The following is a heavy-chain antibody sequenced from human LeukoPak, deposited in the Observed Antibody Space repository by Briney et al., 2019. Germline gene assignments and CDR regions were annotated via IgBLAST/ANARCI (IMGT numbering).Heavy chain of an antibody. Sequence: GGSLRLSCAASGFIFSSYEMNWVRQAPGKGLEWVSYISSSGSVRDYADSVKGRFTISRDNAKNSLYLQMNSLRAEDTAVYYCARKTYYGSGYAFDIWGQGTMVTVSS. J-gene: IGHJ3*02. CDR2: ISSSGSVR. CDR3: ARKTYYGSGYAFDI. CDR1: GFIFSSYE. V-gene: IGHV3-48*03. D-gene: IGHD3-10*01.